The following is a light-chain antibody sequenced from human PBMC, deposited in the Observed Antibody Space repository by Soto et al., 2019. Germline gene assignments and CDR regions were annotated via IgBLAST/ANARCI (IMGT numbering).Light chain of an antibody. V-gene: IGLV2-8*01. J-gene: IGLJ1*01. Sequence: LTQPPSASGSPGQSVTISCTGTSSDLGGYNYVSWYQQHPGKAPKLMIYEVSKRPSGVPDRFSGSKSGNTASLTVSGLQAEDEADYYCSSYAGSNNFEVFGTRTKVTVL. CDR1: SSDLGGYNY. CDR3: SSYAGSNNFEV. CDR2: EVS.